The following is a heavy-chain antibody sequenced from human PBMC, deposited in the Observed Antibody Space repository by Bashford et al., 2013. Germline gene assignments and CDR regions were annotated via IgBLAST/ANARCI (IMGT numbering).Heavy chain of an antibody. V-gene: IGHV3-33*01. Sequence: GSLRLSCAVSGFTFHSYAMHWVRQAPGKGLEWVAVILHDGSSQRYADAVRGRFTISRDNSKATLNLEMHSLRADDTAIYYCVRDNFIASAYDYWGPGTLVTVSS. D-gene: IGHD5/OR15-5a*01. CDR2: ILHDGSSQ. CDR1: GFTFHSYA. CDR3: VRDNFIASAYDY. J-gene: IGHJ4*02.